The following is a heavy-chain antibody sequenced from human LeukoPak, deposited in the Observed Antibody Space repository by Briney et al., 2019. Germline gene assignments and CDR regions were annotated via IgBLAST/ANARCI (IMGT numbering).Heavy chain of an antibody. Sequence: SETLSLTCTVSGGSISSSSYYWGWIRQPPGKGLEWIGSIYYSGSTYYNPSLKSRVTISVDTSKNQFSLKLSSVTAADTAVYYCARGGPRNYYGSGQFDYWGQGTLVTVSS. J-gene: IGHJ4*02. CDR1: GGSISSSSYY. CDR3: ARGGPRNYYGSGQFDY. D-gene: IGHD3-10*01. CDR2: IYYSGST. V-gene: IGHV4-39*07.